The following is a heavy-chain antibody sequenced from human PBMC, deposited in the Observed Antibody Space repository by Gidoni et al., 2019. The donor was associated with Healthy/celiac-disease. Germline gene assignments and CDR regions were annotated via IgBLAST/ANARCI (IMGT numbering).Heavy chain of an antibody. CDR2: IYDSGST. V-gene: IGHV4-59*08. CDR3: ARRKGPFDY. Sequence: QVQLQESGPELVKPSETLSLTGHVSGGSISSYYWSWIRQPPGKGLAWIGYIYDSGSTNYNPSRNSRVTISVDTSKNQFSLKLSSVTAADTAVYYCARRKGPFDYWGQGTLVTVSS. J-gene: IGHJ4*02. CDR1: GGSISSYY.